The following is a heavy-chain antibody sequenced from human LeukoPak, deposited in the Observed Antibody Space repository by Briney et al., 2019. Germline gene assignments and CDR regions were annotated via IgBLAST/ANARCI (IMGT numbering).Heavy chain of an antibody. CDR3: ARDGYSSSSAYYMDV. V-gene: IGHV3-30-3*01. Sequence: HSGGSLRLSCAASGFTFSSYAMHWVRQAPGKGLEWVAVISYDGSNKYYADSVKGRFTISRDNSKKTLYLQMNSLRAEDTAVYYCARDGYSSSSAYYMDVWGKGTTVTVSS. D-gene: IGHD6-6*01. J-gene: IGHJ6*03. CDR1: GFTFSSYA. CDR2: ISYDGSNK.